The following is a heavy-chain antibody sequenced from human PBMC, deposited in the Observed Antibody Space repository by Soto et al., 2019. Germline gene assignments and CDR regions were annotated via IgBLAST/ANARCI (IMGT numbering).Heavy chain of an antibody. CDR3: ARSVDP. V-gene: IGHV4-31*03. CDR2: IFYSGTT. CDR1: GGSISSGGYY. Sequence: QVQLQESGPGLGKPSQTLSLTCTVSGGSISSGGYYWSWIRQHPGKGLEWIGDIFYSGTTYYNPSLKSRVTISGDTSKTQFSLKLSTVTAADTAVYYCARSVDPWGQGTLVTVSS. J-gene: IGHJ5*02.